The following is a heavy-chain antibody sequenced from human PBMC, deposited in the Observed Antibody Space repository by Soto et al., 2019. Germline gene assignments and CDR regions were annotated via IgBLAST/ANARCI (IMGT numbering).Heavy chain of an antibody. CDR3: ARARTVLHYDFWSGYYPYYFDY. D-gene: IGHD3-3*01. CDR2: VSTSLAT. V-gene: IGHV4-4*07. Sequence: PSSTLSLTCTFSDDFISSYYWNWIRQPAGKGLEWIGRVSTSLATNYNPSLESRVTMSVDTSKKQFSLKLSSVTAADTAVYYCARARTVLHYDFWSGYYPYYFDYWGQGTLVTVSS. CDR1: DDFISSYY. J-gene: IGHJ4*02.